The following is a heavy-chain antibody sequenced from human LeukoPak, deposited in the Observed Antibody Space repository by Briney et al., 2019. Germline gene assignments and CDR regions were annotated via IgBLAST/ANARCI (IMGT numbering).Heavy chain of an antibody. CDR1: GFTFDDYA. CDR2: ISWNSGSI. J-gene: IGHJ3*02. CDR3: ARVRYDFWSGYIHGQAFDI. Sequence: GGSLRLSCAASGFTFDDYAMHWVRQAPGKGLEWVSGISWNSGSIGYADSVKGRFTISRDNAKNSLYLQMNSLRAEDMALYYCARVRYDFWSGYIHGQAFDIWGQGTMVTVSS. V-gene: IGHV3-9*03. D-gene: IGHD3-3*01.